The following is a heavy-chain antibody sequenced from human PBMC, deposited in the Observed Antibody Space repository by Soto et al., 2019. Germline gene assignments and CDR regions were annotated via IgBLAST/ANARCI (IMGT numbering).Heavy chain of an antibody. J-gene: IGHJ6*02. CDR2: ISYDGSNK. Sequence: LRLSCAASGFTFSSYGMHWVRQAPGKGLEWVAVISYDGSNKYYADSVKGRFTISRDNSKNTLYLQMNSLRAEDTAVYYCAKAPYSIAVAGSYYYGMDVWGQGTTVTVSS. CDR1: GFTFSSYG. V-gene: IGHV3-30*18. D-gene: IGHD6-19*01. CDR3: AKAPYSIAVAGSYYYGMDV.